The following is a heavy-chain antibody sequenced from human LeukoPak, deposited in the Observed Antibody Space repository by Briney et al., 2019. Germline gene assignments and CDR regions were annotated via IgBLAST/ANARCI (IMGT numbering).Heavy chain of an antibody. V-gene: IGHV3-21*01. J-gene: IGHJ6*02. CDR2: ISSSSSYI. D-gene: IGHD6-13*01. CDR3: AREPTVAGGDYYYYYGMDV. Sequence: GGSLRLSCAASGFTFSSYSMNWVRQAPGKGLEWVSSISSSSSYIYYADSVKGRFTISRDNAKNSLYLQMNSLRAEDTVVYYCAREPTVAGGDYYYYYGMDVWGQGTTVTVSS. CDR1: GFTFSSYS.